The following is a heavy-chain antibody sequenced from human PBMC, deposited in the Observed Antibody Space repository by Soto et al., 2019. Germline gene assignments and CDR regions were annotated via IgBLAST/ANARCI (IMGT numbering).Heavy chain of an antibody. CDR3: ARVGYGDYYYFDC. D-gene: IGHD4-17*01. Sequence: PGGSLRLSCAASGFTFSDYYMSWIRQAPGKGLEWVSYISSSSSYTNYADSVKGRFTISRDNAKNSLYLQMNSLRAEDTAVYYCARVGYGDYYYFDCWGQGTLVTVSS. J-gene: IGHJ4*02. V-gene: IGHV3-11*06. CDR2: ISSSSSYT. CDR1: GFTFSDYY.